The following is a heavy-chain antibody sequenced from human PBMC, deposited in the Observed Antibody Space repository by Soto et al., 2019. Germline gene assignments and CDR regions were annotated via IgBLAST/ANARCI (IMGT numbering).Heavy chain of an antibody. Sequence: QLQLQESGSGLVKPSQTLSLTCAVSGGSISGTTYSWRWIRQPPGKGLEWIGYIYDSGNTYYNPSIKSQFSISVDRSKNQFSLKLSSVTAADTAVYYCARGQGAAAGHSNFDYWGQGALVTVSS. J-gene: IGHJ4*02. D-gene: IGHD6-13*01. CDR2: IYDSGNT. CDR1: GGSISGTTYS. V-gene: IGHV4-30-2*01. CDR3: ARGQGAAAGHSNFDY.